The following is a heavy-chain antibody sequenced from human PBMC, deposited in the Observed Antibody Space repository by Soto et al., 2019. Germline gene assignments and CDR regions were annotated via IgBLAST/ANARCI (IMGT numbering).Heavy chain of an antibody. CDR1: GFTFSSYW. CDR2: INSDGSST. Sequence: EVQLVESGGGLVQPGGSLRLSCAASGFTFSSYWMHWVRQAPGKGLVWVSRINSDGSSTSYADSVKGRFTISRDNAKNTLYLQMNSLRAEDTAVYYCARGIAVAGNVEPWFDPWGQGTLVTVSS. V-gene: IGHV3-74*01. J-gene: IGHJ5*02. CDR3: ARGIAVAGNVEPWFDP. D-gene: IGHD6-19*01.